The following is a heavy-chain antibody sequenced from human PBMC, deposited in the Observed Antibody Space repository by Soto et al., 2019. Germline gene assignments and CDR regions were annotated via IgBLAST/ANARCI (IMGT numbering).Heavy chain of an antibody. CDR1: GGSISIGGYY. V-gene: IGHV4-31*03. D-gene: IGHD5-12*01. Sequence: SETLSLTCTVSGGSISIGGYYWSWIRQHPGKGLEWIGYIYYSGSTYYNPSLESRVAISADTSKNHFSLNLSSVTAADMAVYYCAREGSYSAYNFAHGIQLWSFDFWGQGALVTVSS. CDR2: IYYSGST. CDR3: AREGSYSAYNFAHGIQLWSFDF. J-gene: IGHJ4*02.